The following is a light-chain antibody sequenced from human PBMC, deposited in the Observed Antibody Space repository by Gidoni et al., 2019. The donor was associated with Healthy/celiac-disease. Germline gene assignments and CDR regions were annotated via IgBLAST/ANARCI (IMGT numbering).Light chain of an antibody. V-gene: IGKV4-1*01. CDR2: WAS. CDR1: QSVLYSSNNKNY. J-gene: IGKJ4*01. CDR3: QQYYSTPVLT. Sequence: DIVMTQSADSLAVSMGERATINCKSSQSVLYSSNNKNYLAWYQQKPGQPPKLLIYWASTRESGVPDRFSGSGSGTDFTLTISSLQAEDVAVYYCQQYYSTPVLTFGGGTKVEIK.